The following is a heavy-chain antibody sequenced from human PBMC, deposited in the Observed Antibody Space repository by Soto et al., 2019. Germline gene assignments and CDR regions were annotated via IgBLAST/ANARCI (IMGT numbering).Heavy chain of an antibody. V-gene: IGHV4-59*08. CDR1: GGSISSYY. J-gene: IGHJ4*02. CDR2: IYYSGST. D-gene: IGHD4-17*01. CDR3: ARQGMAEHGGYGGNSFDY. Sequence: SETLSLTCTVSGGSISSYYWSWIRQPPGKGLEWIGYIYYSGSTNYNPSLKSRVTISVDTSKNQFSLKLSSVTAADTAVYYCARQGMAEHGGYGGNSFDYWGQGTLVTVSS.